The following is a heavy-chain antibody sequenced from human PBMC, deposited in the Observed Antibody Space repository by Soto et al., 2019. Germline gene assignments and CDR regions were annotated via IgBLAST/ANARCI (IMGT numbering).Heavy chain of an antibody. D-gene: IGHD3-3*01. CDR2: INTATGAA. J-gene: IGHJ3*02. CDR3: GRGGGVGVAVSAAFDM. CDR1: GYPVTAYY. Sequence: QLHLVQSGAVVKKPGASVTVSCSASGYPVTAYYMHWVRQAPGRGLVWMGGINTATGAAKYTQTFKGRVTMTRATSTSTASMELSGLTSEATAVVYCGRGGGVGVAVSAAFDMWGQGTLVTVSS. V-gene: IGHV1-2*02.